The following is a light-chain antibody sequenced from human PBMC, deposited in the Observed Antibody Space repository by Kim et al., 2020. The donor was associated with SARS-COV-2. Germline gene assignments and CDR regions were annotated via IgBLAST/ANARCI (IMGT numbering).Light chain of an antibody. J-gene: IGLJ2*01. V-gene: IGLV3-1*01. Sequence: SYELTQPPSMSVSPGQTATITCSGDKLGDKFVCWYQQRPGQSPVLVIYEDAKRPSEIPERFSGSNSGNTATLTITGTQGMDEADYYCQAWDSSTVIFGGGTQLTVL. CDR2: EDA. CDR1: KLGDKF. CDR3: QAWDSSTVI.